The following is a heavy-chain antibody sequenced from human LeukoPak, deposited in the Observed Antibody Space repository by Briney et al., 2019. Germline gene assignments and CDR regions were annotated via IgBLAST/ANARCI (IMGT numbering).Heavy chain of an antibody. CDR1: GGTFSSYA. Sequence: SAKVSCKASGGTFSSYAISWVRQAPGQGLEWMGGIIPIFGTANYAQKFQGRVTITADESTSTAYMELSSLRSEDTAVYYCARPTDIVVVPARHGGYYYGMDVWGKGTTVTVSS. CDR2: IIPIFGTA. V-gene: IGHV1-69*13. CDR3: ARPTDIVVVPARHGGYYYGMDV. J-gene: IGHJ6*04. D-gene: IGHD2-2*01.